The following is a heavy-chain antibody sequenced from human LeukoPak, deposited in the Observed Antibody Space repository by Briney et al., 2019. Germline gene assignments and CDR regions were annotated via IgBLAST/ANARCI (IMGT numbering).Heavy chain of an antibody. CDR1: GFPFSSYG. CDR2: TWHDGSYK. CDR3: SSGDHSDGWRLDF. D-gene: IGHD6-19*01. J-gene: IGHJ4*02. V-gene: IGHV3-33*01. Sequence: PGGSLRLSCAASGFPFSSYGMHWVRQAPGKGLEWVAVTWHDGSYKYYADSVKGRFTISRDNSRNTLYLQMNSLRAEDTAVYYCSSGDHSDGWRLDFWGQGTLVTVSS.